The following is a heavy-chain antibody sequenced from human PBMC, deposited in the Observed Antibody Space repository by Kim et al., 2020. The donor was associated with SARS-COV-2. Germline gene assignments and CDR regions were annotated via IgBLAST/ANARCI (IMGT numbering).Heavy chain of an antibody. CDR1: GFTLRNYG. J-gene: IGHJ4*02. CDR3: AKEGTSGTFPDY. Sequence: GGSLRLSCAVSGFTLRNYGMHWVRQAPGKGLEWVALISFDGSKTYYVDAVKGRCTISRDNSKNTLFLHMFALGDEDTAVYYCAKEGTSGTFPDYWGQGT. V-gene: IGHV3-30*18. D-gene: IGHD3-10*01. CDR2: ISFDGSKT.